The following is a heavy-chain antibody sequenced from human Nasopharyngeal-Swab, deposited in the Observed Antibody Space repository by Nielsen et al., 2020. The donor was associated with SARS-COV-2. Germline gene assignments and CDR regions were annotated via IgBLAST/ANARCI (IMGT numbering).Heavy chain of an antibody. V-gene: IGHV1-18*01. Sequence: WVRQAPGQGLEWMGWITTDHGDTYYSQRLQGRVTITTDISTATVYMELRSLRSDDTAIYYCARDSSLVRGLMPLCDYWGQGTLVTVSS. CDR2: ITTDHGDT. D-gene: IGHD3-10*01. J-gene: IGHJ4*02. CDR3: ARDSSLVRGLMPLCDY.